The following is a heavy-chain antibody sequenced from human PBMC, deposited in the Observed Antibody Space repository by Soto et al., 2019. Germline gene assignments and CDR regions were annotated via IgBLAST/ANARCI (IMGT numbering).Heavy chain of an antibody. CDR3: AADRGNSSNWQLDF. CDR1: GGSISSGDSF. Sequence: QVQLQESGPGLVKPSQTLSLTCTVSGGSISSGDSFWNWIRQSPGKGLEWIGYIYDSGYTFYNPSLKIRVSMSVDTSKNQFSLKLTSVTAADTAVYYCAADRGNSSNWQLDFWGQGKLVHVSS. V-gene: IGHV4-30-4*01. D-gene: IGHD6-13*01. J-gene: IGHJ4*02. CDR2: IYDSGYT.